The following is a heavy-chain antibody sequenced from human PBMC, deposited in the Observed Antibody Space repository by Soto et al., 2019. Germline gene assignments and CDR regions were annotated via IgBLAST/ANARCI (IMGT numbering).Heavy chain of an antibody. CDR2: INHSGIT. Sequence: PSETLSLTCAVNGGSFSDYKCTWIRQSPWKGLEWIGEINHSGITNYNPSFKSRVTLSVDTSKNQFSLRVKSVTAAETAIYFCARGEIWSARDLFAPWGQGTPVTVCS. CDR1: GGSFSDYK. J-gene: IGHJ5*02. CDR3: ARGEIWSARDLFAP. D-gene: IGHD3-3*01. V-gene: IGHV4-34*01.